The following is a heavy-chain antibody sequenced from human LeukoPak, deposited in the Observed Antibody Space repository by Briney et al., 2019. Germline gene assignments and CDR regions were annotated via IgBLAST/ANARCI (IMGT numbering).Heavy chain of an antibody. J-gene: IGHJ4*02. CDR1: GFTFDDYA. Sequence: GRSLRLSCAASGFTFDDYAMHWVRQAPGKGLEWVSGISWNSGGIGYADSVKGRFTISRDNAKNSLYLQMYSLRADDTALYYCAKGKKMTVAGLFDYWGQGTLVTVSS. D-gene: IGHD6-19*01. CDR3: AKGKKMTVAGLFDY. V-gene: IGHV3-9*01. CDR2: ISWNSGGI.